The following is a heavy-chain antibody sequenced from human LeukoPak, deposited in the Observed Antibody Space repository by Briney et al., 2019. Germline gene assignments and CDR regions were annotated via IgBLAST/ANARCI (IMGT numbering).Heavy chain of an antibody. CDR1: GYTFSGYY. CDR3: ASCSSTSCSAYYYYMDV. Sequence: ASVKVSCKASGYTFSGYYMHWVRQAPGQGLEWMGWINPNSGGTNYAQKFQGRVTMTRDTSISTAYMELSRLRSDDTAVYYCASCSSTSCSAYYYYMDVWGKGTTVTVSS. D-gene: IGHD2-2*01. J-gene: IGHJ6*03. CDR2: INPNSGGT. V-gene: IGHV1-2*02.